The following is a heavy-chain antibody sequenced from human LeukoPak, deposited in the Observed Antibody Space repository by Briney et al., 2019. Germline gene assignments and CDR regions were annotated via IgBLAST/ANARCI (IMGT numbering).Heavy chain of an antibody. D-gene: IGHD5-18*01. CDR2: IWYDGSNK. V-gene: IGHV3-33*01. J-gene: IGHJ4*02. CDR1: GFTFSSYG. CDR3: ARDRGGYSYGWDY. Sequence: GGSLRLSCAASGFTFSSYGMHWVRQAPGKGLEWVAVIWYDGSNKYYADSVKGRFTISRDNSKNTLYLQMNSLRAEDTAVYYCARDRGGYSYGWDYWGQGTLVTVSS.